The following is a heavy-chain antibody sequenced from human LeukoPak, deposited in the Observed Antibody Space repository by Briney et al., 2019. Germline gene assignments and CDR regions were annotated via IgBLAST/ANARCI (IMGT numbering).Heavy chain of an antibody. CDR3: AKEGTGIHFDY. CDR2: INSDGSSI. Sequence: GGSLRLSCAASGFSFSSYWMHWVRQTPGRGLMWVSRINSDGSSITYADSVKGRFTISRDNAKNTLYLQMNSLRAEDTAVYYCAKEGTGIHFDYWGQGTLVTVSS. V-gene: IGHV3-74*01. D-gene: IGHD1-1*01. CDR1: GFSFSSYW. J-gene: IGHJ4*02.